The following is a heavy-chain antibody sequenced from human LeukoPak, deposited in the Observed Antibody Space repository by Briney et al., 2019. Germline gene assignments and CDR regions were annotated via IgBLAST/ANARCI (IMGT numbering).Heavy chain of an antibody. V-gene: IGHV3-7*01. CDR3: ARVTSSWPHYYFDY. CDR1: GFTFSSYW. CDR2: IKQDGSEK. J-gene: IGHJ4*02. D-gene: IGHD6-13*01. Sequence: GGSLRLSCAASGFTFSSYWMSWVRQAPGKGLEWVANIKQDGSEKYYVDSVKGRFTISRDNAKNSLYLQMKSLRAEDTAVYYCARVTSSWPHYYFDYWGQGTLATVSS.